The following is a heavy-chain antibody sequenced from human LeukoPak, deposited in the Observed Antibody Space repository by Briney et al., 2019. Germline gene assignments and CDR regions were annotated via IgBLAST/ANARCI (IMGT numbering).Heavy chain of an antibody. Sequence: GRSLRLSCAASGFTFSSYAMHWVRQAPGKGLEWVAVISYDGSNKYYADSVKGRFTISRDNSKNTLYLQMNSLRAEDTAVYYCAAEPDYYESSGYYSYWGQGTLVTVSS. CDR3: AAEPDYYESSGYYSY. J-gene: IGHJ4*02. D-gene: IGHD3-22*01. V-gene: IGHV3-30*01. CDR1: GFTFSSYA. CDR2: ISYDGSNK.